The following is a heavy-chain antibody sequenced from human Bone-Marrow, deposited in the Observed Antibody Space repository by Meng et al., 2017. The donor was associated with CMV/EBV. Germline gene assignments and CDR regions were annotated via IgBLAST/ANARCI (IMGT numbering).Heavy chain of an antibody. J-gene: IGHJ6*02. CDR2: ISSSASTI. Sequence: GESLKISCAASGFIFSDYYMSWIRQAPGKGLEWVSYISSSASTIYYADSVRGRFTISRDNAKNSLYLQMTSLRAEDTAVYYCATLGYCSSTSCSLYYYYGMDVWGQGTTVTVSS. V-gene: IGHV3-11*01. D-gene: IGHD2-2*01. CDR1: GFIFSDYY. CDR3: ATLGYCSSTSCSLYYYYGMDV.